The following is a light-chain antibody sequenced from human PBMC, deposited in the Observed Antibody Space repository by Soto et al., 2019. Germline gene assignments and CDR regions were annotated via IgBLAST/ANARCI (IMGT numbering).Light chain of an antibody. CDR1: SFNIGAGYD. CDR3: QSFDSNLSGSF. V-gene: IGLV1-40*01. Sequence: QSVLTQPPSVSGVPGQRVTISCTGSSFNIGAGYDVHWYQQLPGTAPKLLIYGNSNRPSGVPDRFSGSKSGTSASLAITGLQAEDEADYYCQSFDSNLSGSFFGTGTKVTVL. J-gene: IGLJ1*01. CDR2: GNS.